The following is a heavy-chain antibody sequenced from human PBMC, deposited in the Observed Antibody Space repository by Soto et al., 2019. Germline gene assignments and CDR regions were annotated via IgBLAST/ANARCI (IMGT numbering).Heavy chain of an antibody. CDR2: IWYDGSNK. CDR1: GFTFSSYG. J-gene: IGHJ4*02. V-gene: IGHV3-33*01. D-gene: IGHD3-16*02. Sequence: QVQLVESGGGVVQPGRSLRLSCAASGFTFSSYGMHWVRQAPGKGLEWVAGIWYDGSNKYYADSVKGRFTISRDNYKNTLYLQMNRLRDEDTAVYYCAREEGLYDYVWGSYRYTELDYWGQGTLVTVSS. CDR3: AREEGLYDYVWGSYRYTELDY.